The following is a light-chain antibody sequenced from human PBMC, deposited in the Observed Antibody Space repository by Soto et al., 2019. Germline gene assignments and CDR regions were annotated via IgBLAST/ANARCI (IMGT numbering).Light chain of an antibody. Sequence: QSALTQPASVSGSPGQSITVSCTGTSPDVGNYNFVSWYQQHPGKAPKVIIYDVSNRPSGVSDRFSASKSGNTASLTISGLQTEDEAVYFCSSYTSGSVLFGGGTKLTVL. J-gene: IGLJ3*02. CDR1: SPDVGNYNF. V-gene: IGLV2-14*01. CDR3: SSYTSGSVL. CDR2: DVS.